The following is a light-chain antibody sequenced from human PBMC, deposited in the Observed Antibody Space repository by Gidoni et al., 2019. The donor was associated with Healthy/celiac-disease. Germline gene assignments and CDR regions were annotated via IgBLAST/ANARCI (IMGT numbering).Light chain of an antibody. Sequence: DIQMTQSPSSLSASVGDRVTITCQASQDISNYLNWYQQKPGKAPKLLIYDASNLETGVPSRFSGSGSGTDFTFTISSLQPEDIATYYCQQYDNLPPPTFGQXTRLEIK. CDR2: DAS. V-gene: IGKV1-33*01. CDR3: QQYDNLPPPT. J-gene: IGKJ5*01. CDR1: QDISNY.